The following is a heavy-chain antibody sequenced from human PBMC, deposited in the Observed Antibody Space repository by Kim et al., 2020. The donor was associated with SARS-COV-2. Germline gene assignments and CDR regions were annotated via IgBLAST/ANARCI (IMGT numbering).Heavy chain of an antibody. V-gene: IGHV1-46*01. J-gene: IGHJ6*02. CDR3: ARELPYYDFWSGYYSDPRYYYGMDV. CDR1: GYTFTSYY. Sequence: ASVKVSCKASGYTFTSYYMHWVRQAPGQGLEWMGIINPSGGSTSYAQKFQGRVTMTRDTSTSTVYMELSSLRSEDTAVYYCARELPYYDFWSGYYSDPRYYYGMDVWGQGTTVTVSS. CDR2: INPSGGST. D-gene: IGHD3-3*01.